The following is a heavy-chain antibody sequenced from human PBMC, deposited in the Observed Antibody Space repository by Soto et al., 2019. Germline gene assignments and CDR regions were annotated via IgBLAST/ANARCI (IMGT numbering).Heavy chain of an antibody. V-gene: IGHV1-69*13. CDR2: IIPIFGTA. CDR3: ARGHSSSWYDYYYGMDV. Sequence: GASVKVSCKASGGTFGSYAISWVRQAPGQGLEWMGGIIPIFGTANYAQKFQGRVTITADESTSTAYMELSSLRSEDTAVYYCARGHSSSWYDYYYGMDVWGQGTTVTVSS. J-gene: IGHJ6*02. CDR1: GGTFGSYA. D-gene: IGHD6-13*01.